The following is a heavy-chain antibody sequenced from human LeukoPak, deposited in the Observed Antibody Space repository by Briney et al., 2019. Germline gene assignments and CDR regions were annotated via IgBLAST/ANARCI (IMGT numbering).Heavy chain of an antibody. CDR2: IWSDGSNK. CDR1: GFTFSTYG. D-gene: IGHD3-3*01. J-gene: IGHJ6*03. Sequence: GGSLRLSCAASGFTFSTYGMHWVRQAPGKGLEWVAFIWSDGSNKYYADSVKGRFTISRDNAKNSLYLQMNSLRAEDTAVYYCARDTDYDFWSGYYVSGGSSSFYYMDVWGKGTTVTVSS. CDR3: ARDTDYDFWSGYYVSGGSSSFYYMDV. V-gene: IGHV3-30*02.